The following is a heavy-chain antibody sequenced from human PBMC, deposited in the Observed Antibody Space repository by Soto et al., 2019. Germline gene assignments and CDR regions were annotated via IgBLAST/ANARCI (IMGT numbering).Heavy chain of an antibody. Sequence: GGSLRLSCAASGFTFDDYAMHWVRQAPGKGLEWVSGISWNSGSIGYADSVKGRFTISRDNAKNSLYLQMNSLRAEDTALYYCAKGRSGDYVPGGFDYWGQGTLVTVSS. CDR1: GFTFDDYA. CDR3: AKGRSGDYVPGGFDY. V-gene: IGHV3-9*01. J-gene: IGHJ4*02. D-gene: IGHD4-17*01. CDR2: ISWNSGSI.